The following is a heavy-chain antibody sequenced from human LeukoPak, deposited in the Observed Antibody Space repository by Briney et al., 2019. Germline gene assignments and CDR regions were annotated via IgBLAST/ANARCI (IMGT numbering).Heavy chain of an antibody. J-gene: IGHJ4*02. CDR1: GDSVSSNSVT. CDR3: AKDQRNSGLYDY. D-gene: IGHD5-12*01. CDR2: TYYRSTWCN. Sequence: SQTLSLTCAISGDSVSSNSVTWNWIRQSPSRGLEWLGRTYYRSTWCNDYAVSVRGRITINPDTSKNQFSLQLKSATPEDTAVYYCAKDQRNSGLYDYWGQGTLVTVSS. V-gene: IGHV6-1*01.